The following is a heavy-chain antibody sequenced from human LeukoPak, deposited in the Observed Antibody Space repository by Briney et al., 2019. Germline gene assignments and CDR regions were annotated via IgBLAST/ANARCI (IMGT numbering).Heavy chain of an antibody. V-gene: IGHV3-21*01. J-gene: IGHJ4*02. D-gene: IGHD3-3*01. Sequence: GGSLRLSCAASGFTFSSYSMNWVRQAPGKGLEWVSSISSSSSYIYYADSVKGRFTISRDNAKNSLYLQMNSLRAEDTAVYYCARDSNGDFWSGYYTTYWGQGTLVTVSS. CDR2: ISSSSSYI. CDR1: GFTFSSYS. CDR3: ARDSNGDFWSGYYTTY.